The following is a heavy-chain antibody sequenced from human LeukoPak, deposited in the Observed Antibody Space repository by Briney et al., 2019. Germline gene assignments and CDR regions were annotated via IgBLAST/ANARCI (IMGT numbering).Heavy chain of an antibody. CDR3: ARGTGYYST. V-gene: IGHV4-39*01. Sequence: SETLSLTCTVSGGSISSSGYYWGWIRQPPGKRLEWIGSIRYSGSSQYNPSLKSRVTISADTSKNQFSLRLSSVTAADTAVYYCARGTGYYSTWGQGTLVTVSS. J-gene: IGHJ4*02. D-gene: IGHD3-22*01. CDR2: IRYSGSS. CDR1: GGSISSSGYY.